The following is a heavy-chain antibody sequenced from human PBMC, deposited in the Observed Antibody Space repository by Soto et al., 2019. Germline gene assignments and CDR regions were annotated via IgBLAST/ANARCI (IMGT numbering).Heavy chain of an antibody. CDR2: INAGNGNS. V-gene: IGHV1-3*05. D-gene: IGHD2-2*01. CDR1: GYPFSNKA. J-gene: IGHJ6*02. Sequence: QVQLVQSGAEEKKPGASVKVSCKASGYPFSNKAMHWVRQAPGQGLEWMGWINAGNGNSKYSQKFQGRVTITRDTSANTAYMELDSLRSEDTTVYYCATSTYCSSSTCYQWYGMDVWGQGTTVTVSS. CDR3: ATSTYCSSSTCYQWYGMDV.